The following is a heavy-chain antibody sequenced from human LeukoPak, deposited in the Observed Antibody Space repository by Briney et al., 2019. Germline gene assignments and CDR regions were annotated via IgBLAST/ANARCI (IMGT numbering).Heavy chain of an antibody. CDR3: ARVALRFWYDSNGYIFEN. V-gene: IGHV3-7*04. CDR1: GFTFSRYW. Sequence: GGSLRLSCAASGFTFSRYWMTWVRQAPEKGLEWVATIKQDGGATYYVDSVKGRFTISRDNAKNSLYLEMNSLRADDTAVYYCARVALRFWYDSNGYIFENWGQGTRVIVSS. CDR2: IKQDGGAT. D-gene: IGHD3-22*01. J-gene: IGHJ4*02.